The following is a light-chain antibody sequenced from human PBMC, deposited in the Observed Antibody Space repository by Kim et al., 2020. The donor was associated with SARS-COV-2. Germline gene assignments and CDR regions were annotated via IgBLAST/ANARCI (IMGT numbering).Light chain of an antibody. CDR1: SSDVGGYNY. Sequence: GQSVTSSCTGTSSDVGGYNYGSWYQQHPGKAPKLMIYDVSKRPSGVPDRFSGSKSGNTASLTISGLQAEDEADYYCCSYAGSYTWVFGGGTQLTVL. J-gene: IGLJ3*02. V-gene: IGLV2-11*01. CDR2: DVS. CDR3: CSYAGSYTWV.